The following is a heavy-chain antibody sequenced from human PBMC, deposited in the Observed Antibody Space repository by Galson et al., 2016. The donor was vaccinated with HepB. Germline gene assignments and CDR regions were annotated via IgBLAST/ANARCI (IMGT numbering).Heavy chain of an antibody. D-gene: IGHD1/OR15-1a*01. CDR1: GDSVPSNSAA. CDR3: VEQRKGAPYGMDV. J-gene: IGHJ6*02. Sequence: CAISGDSVPSNSAAWNWIRQSPSRGLEWLGRTYYRSKWYNDYAVSVKSRIIVNPDTSKNQFSLQLSSVTPEDTAVYYCVEQRKGAPYGMDVWGQGTTVTVSS. V-gene: IGHV6-1*01. CDR2: TYYRSKWYN.